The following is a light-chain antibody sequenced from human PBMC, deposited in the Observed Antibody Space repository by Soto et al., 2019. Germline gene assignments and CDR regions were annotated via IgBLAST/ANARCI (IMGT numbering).Light chain of an antibody. Sequence: PGERATLSCRGSQSINNNLVWYQQKPGQAPRLLIYDASNRATGIPDRFSGSGSGTDFTLTISRLEPEDFAMYFCQQYSSPPQTFGQGTKVDIK. CDR3: QQYSSPPQT. CDR2: DAS. CDR1: QSINNN. V-gene: IGKV3-20*01. J-gene: IGKJ1*01.